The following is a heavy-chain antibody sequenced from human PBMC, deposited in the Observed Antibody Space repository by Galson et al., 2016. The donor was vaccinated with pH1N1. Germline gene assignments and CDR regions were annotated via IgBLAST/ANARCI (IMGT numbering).Heavy chain of an antibody. D-gene: IGHD3-22*01. CDR2: VYWDDDK. Sequence: LVKPTQTLTLTCIFSGFSITNRGEAVGWIRQPPGKALEWLALVYWDDDKFYSRSLQSRLTVTKDTSKNQVVLRMTNMDPVDTGTYYCAHLYYYDTSGFYRYFDYWGQGILVTVSS. CDR1: GFSITNRGEA. V-gene: IGHV2-5*02. J-gene: IGHJ4*02. CDR3: AHLYYYDTSGFYRYFDY.